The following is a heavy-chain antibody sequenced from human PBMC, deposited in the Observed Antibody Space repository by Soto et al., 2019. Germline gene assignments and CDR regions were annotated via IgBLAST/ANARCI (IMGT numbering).Heavy chain of an antibody. D-gene: IGHD2-2*01. V-gene: IGHV3-48*03. CDR1: GFRFNSFE. CDR3: ARDPVGRLGY. CDR2: MSGSGSVI. Sequence: GGSLRLSCVASGFRFNSFEMNWVRQAPGKGLEWISYMSGSGSVIDYADSVKGRFTVSRDNAKNTLYLQMNSLRAEDTAVYYCARDPVGRLGYWGQGTLVTVSS. J-gene: IGHJ4*02.